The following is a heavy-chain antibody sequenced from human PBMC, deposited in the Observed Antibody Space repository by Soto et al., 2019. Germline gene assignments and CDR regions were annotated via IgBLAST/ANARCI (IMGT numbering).Heavy chain of an antibody. J-gene: IGHJ6*02. V-gene: IGHV4-31*03. Sequence: PSETLSLTCTVSGGSISSGGYYWSWIPQHPGKGLEWIGYIYYSGSTYYNPSLKSRVTISVDTSKNQFSLKLSSVTAADTAVYYCARDQGPFPYYYYGMDVWGQGTTVTVSS. CDR3: ARDQGPFPYYYYGMDV. CDR1: GGSISSGGYY. CDR2: IYYSGST.